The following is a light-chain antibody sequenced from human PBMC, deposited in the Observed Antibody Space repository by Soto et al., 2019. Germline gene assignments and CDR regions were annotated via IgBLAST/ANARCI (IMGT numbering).Light chain of an antibody. CDR2: DDN. CDR1: SSHIGRNF. Sequence: QSVLTQPPSVSAAPGQKVTISCSGSSSHIGRNFVSWYQHLPGTAPKLLIFDDNRRPSGIPDRFSGSKSGTSATLGITGLQTGDEADYYCGTWDLSLSEVVFGGGTKLTVL. J-gene: IGLJ2*01. V-gene: IGLV1-51*01. CDR3: GTWDLSLSEVV.